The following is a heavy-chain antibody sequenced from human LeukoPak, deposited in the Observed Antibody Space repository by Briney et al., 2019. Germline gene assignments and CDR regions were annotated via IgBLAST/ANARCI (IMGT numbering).Heavy chain of an antibody. Sequence: ASVKVSCRASGYTFTGYYMSWVRQAPGQRLEWMGWINAGNGNTKYSQKFQGRVTITRDTSASTAYMELSSLRSEDTAVYYCARTPYYYGSGSRYYFDYWGQGTLVTVSS. D-gene: IGHD3-10*01. V-gene: IGHV1-3*01. J-gene: IGHJ4*02. CDR3: ARTPYYYGSGSRYYFDY. CDR2: INAGNGNT. CDR1: GYTFTGYY.